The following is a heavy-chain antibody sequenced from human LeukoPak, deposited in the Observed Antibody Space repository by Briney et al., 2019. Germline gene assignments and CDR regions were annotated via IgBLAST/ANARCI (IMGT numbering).Heavy chain of an antibody. CDR1: GYTFTSYG. Sequence: ASVKVSCKASGYTFTSYGISWVRQAPGQGLEWMGWISAYNSNTNYAQKLQGRVTMTTDTSTSTAYMELRSLRSDDTAVYYCARDQDYYDSSGYDYWGQGTLVTVSS. CDR2: ISAYNSNT. J-gene: IGHJ4*02. D-gene: IGHD3-22*01. CDR3: ARDQDYYDSSGYDY. V-gene: IGHV1-18*01.